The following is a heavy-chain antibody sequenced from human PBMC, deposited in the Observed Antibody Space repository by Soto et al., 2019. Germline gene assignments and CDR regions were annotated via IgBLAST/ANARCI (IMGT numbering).Heavy chain of an antibody. D-gene: IGHD6-6*01. Sequence: GRSLRLSCAASGFTFDDYTMHWVRQAPGKGLEWVSLISWDGGSTYYADSVKGRFTISRDNSKNSLYLQMNSLRTEDTALYYCAKDAARTTPSYYGMDVWGQGPTVTVSS. J-gene: IGHJ6*02. CDR3: AKDAARTTPSYYGMDV. V-gene: IGHV3-43*01. CDR2: ISWDGGST. CDR1: GFTFDDYT.